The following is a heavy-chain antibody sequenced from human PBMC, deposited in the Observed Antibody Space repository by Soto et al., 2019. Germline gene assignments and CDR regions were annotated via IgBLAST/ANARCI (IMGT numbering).Heavy chain of an antibody. CDR3: ARSPFPGCISTSCPLFDP. CDR1: GYTFTSYD. J-gene: IGHJ5*02. CDR2: IIPIFGTA. V-gene: IGHV1-69*13. D-gene: IGHD2-2*01. Sequence: GASVKVSCKASGYTFTSYDINWVRQATGQGFEYLGWIIPIFGTANYAQKLQGRVTITADESTSTAYMELSSLRSEDTAVYYCARSPFPGCISTSCPLFDPWGQGTLVTVSS.